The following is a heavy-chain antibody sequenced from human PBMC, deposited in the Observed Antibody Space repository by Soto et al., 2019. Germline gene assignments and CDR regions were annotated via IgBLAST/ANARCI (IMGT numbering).Heavy chain of an antibody. J-gene: IGHJ6*02. D-gene: IGHD5-12*01. CDR1: GFTFSTYA. V-gene: IGHV3-23*01. CDR2: ISGSGDST. CDR3: ARLENGVSTIAWYYGIDV. Sequence: GGSLRLSCAASGFTFSTYAMSWVRQAPGKGLEWVSAISGSGDSTFYADSVKGRFTISRDNAKKTLYLQMNSLKASDTAMYYCARLENGVSTIAWYYGIDVWGQGTTVTVSS.